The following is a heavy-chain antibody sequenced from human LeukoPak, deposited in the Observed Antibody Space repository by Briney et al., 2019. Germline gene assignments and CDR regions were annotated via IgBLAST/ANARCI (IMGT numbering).Heavy chain of an antibody. Sequence: SETLSLTCSVSGGSISNSFWTWIRQPPGQGLEWIGHIYYSGSTNYNPSLKSRVIISIDTSKNQFSLNLSSVTAADTAVYYCARAKWNYVDFWGQGTLVTVSS. CDR1: GGSISNSF. D-gene: IGHD1-26*01. CDR3: ARAKWNYVDF. V-gene: IGHV4-59*01. J-gene: IGHJ4*02. CDR2: IYYSGST.